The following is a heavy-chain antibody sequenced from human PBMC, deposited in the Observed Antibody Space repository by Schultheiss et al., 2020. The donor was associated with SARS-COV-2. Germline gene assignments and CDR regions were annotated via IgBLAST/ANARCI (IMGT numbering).Heavy chain of an antibody. CDR2: ISYDGSNK. V-gene: IGHV3-30*04. CDR1: GFTFSSYA. J-gene: IGHJ4*02. D-gene: IGHD6-13*01. Sequence: GGSLRLSCAASGFTFSSYAMSWVRQAPGKGLEWVAVISYDGSNKYYADSVKGRFTISRDNSKNTLYLQMNSLRAEDTAVYYCAKDWPATRSPTLDYWGQGTLVTVSS. CDR3: AKDWPATRSPTLDY.